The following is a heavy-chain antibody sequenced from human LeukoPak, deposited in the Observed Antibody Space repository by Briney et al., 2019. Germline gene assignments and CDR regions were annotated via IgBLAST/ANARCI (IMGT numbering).Heavy chain of an antibody. CDR1: GFTFSSYE. CDR3: ARRDYDILTGYYL. CDR2: ISSSGSTI. J-gene: IGHJ5*02. Sequence: PGGSLRLSCAASGFTFSSYEMNWVRQAPGKGLEWVSYISSSGSTIYYADSVKGRFTIPRDNAKNSLYLQMNSLRAEDTAVYYCARRDYDILTGYYLWGQGTLVTVSS. V-gene: IGHV3-48*03. D-gene: IGHD3-9*01.